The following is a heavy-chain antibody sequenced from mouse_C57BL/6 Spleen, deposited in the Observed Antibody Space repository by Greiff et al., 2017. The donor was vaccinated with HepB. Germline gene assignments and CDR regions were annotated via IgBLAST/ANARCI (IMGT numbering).Heavy chain of an antibody. D-gene: IGHD1-1*01. CDR2: IYPGGGYT. CDR1: GYTFTNYW. Sequence: QVQLQQSGAELVRPGTSVKMSCKASGYTFTNYWIGWAKQRPGHGLEWIGDIYPGGGYTNYNEKFKGKATMTADKSSSTAYMQFSSLTSEDSAIYYCAREGTTLEYYFDYWGQGTTLTVSS. V-gene: IGHV1-63*01. J-gene: IGHJ2*01. CDR3: AREGTTLEYYFDY.